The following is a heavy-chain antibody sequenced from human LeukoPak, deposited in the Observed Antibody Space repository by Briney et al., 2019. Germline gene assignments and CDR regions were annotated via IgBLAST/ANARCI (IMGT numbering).Heavy chain of an antibody. CDR1: GYSFTSNY. J-gene: IGHJ4*02. CDR2: IYPRDGST. D-gene: IGHD6-19*01. V-gene: IGHV1-46*01. Sequence: ASVKVSCKASGYSFTSNYIHWVRQAPGQGLEWMGMIYPRDGSTSYAQKFQGRVTVTRDTSTSTVHMELSGLRSEDTAVYYCAREVYRSSSGWYYALDYWGQGTLATVSS. CDR3: AREVYRSSSGWYYALDY.